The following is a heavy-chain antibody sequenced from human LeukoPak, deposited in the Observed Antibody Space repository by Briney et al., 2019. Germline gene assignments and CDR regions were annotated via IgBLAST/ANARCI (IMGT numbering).Heavy chain of an antibody. J-gene: IGHJ4*02. D-gene: IGHD2-2*02. CDR3: ARERYCSSNSCYNEIDY. Sequence: GASVKVSCKASGYTFTGYYMHWVRQAPGQGLEWMGWINPNSGGTNYAQKFQGRVTMTRDTSISTAYMELSRLRSDDTAVYYCARERYCSSNSCYNEIDYWGQGTLVTVSS. CDR2: INPNSGGT. CDR1: GYTFTGYY. V-gene: IGHV1-2*02.